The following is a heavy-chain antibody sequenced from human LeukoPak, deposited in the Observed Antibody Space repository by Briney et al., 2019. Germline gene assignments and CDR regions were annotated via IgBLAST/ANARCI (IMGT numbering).Heavy chain of an antibody. CDR1: GGSISSSTYS. CDR2: ISSSSSYI. Sequence: ETLSLTCTVSGGSISSSTYSWTWIRQPPGKGLEWVSSISSSSSYIYYADSVKGRFTISRDNAKNSLYLQMNSLRAEDTAVYYCARDRYSGSLNFDYWGQGTLVTVSS. V-gene: IGHV3-21*01. D-gene: IGHD1-26*01. J-gene: IGHJ4*02. CDR3: ARDRYSGSLNFDY.